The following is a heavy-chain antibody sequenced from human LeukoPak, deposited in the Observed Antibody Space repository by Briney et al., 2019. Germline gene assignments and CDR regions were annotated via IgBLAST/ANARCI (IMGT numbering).Heavy chain of an antibody. D-gene: IGHD3-10*01. J-gene: IGHJ4*02. Sequence: ASVKVSCKASGYTFTSYYMNWVRQAPGQGLEWKGIINPSGGSTSYAQKFQGRVTMTRDTSTSTVYMELSSLRFEDTAVYHCARDSYGSGSYYRSKTYYFDYWGQGTLVTVSS. CDR3: ARDSYGSGSYYRSKTYYFDY. V-gene: IGHV1-46*01. CDR2: INPSGGST. CDR1: GYTFTSYY.